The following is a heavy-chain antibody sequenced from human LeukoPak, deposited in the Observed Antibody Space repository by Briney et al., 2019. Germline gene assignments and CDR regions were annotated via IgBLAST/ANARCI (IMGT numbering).Heavy chain of an antibody. D-gene: IGHD5-24*01. CDR2: ISGSGGST. V-gene: IGHV3-23*01. CDR1: GFTFSSYG. CDR3: ASHPIRTADY. Sequence: GGSLRLSCAASGFTFSSYGMHWVRQAPGRGLEWVSGISGSGGSTYYADSVKGRFTISRDNSKNTLYLQMNSLRAEDTAVYYCASHPIRTADYWGQGTLVTVSS. J-gene: IGHJ4*02.